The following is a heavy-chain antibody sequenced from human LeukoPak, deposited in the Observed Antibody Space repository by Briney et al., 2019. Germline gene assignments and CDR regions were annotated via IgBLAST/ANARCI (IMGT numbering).Heavy chain of an antibody. Sequence: SETLSLTCTVSGGSISSYYWSWIRQPPGKGLEWIGYIYYSGSTNYNPSLKSRVTISVDTSKNQFSLKLSSVTAADTAVYYCARHAYCSSTSCYLYYYYYYGMDVWGQGTTVNVSS. CDR3: ARHAYCSSTSCYLYYYYYYGMDV. J-gene: IGHJ6*02. CDR2: IYYSGST. D-gene: IGHD2-2*01. CDR1: GGSISSYY. V-gene: IGHV4-59*08.